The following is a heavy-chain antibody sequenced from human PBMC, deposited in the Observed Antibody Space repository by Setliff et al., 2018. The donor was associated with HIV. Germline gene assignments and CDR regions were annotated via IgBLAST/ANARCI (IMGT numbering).Heavy chain of an antibody. Sequence: ETLSLTCAVYGGSFSGYYWTWIRQPPGRGLEWIGEIIHSGGTNYNRSLKSRVTISVDTSKNQFSLNLSSVTAADTAVYYCARGGLGVVGAIDYWSQGTLVTVS. D-gene: IGHD2-15*01. CDR2: IIHSGGT. V-gene: IGHV4-34*01. CDR3: ARGGLGVVGAIDY. J-gene: IGHJ4*02. CDR1: GGSFSGYY.